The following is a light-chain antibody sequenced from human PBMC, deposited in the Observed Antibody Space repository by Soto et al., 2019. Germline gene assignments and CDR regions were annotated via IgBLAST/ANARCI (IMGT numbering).Light chain of an antibody. V-gene: IGKV1-17*01. Sequence: DIQMTQSPSSLSASVGDRVTITCRASQGIRNDLLGWYQQKPGKAPKCLIYVVSSLQSGVPSRFSGSGSGTEFTLTISSLQPEDFETYYCLQHDTYPLTFGQGTKVEIK. CDR3: LQHDTYPLT. J-gene: IGKJ1*01. CDR1: QGIRND. CDR2: VVS.